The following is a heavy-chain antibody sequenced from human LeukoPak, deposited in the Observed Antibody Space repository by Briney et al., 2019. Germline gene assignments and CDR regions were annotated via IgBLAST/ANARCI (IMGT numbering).Heavy chain of an antibody. Sequence: PGGSLRLSCAASGFTISSYAMHWVRQAPGKGLEWVAVISYDGSNKYYADSVKGRFTISRDNSKNTLYLQMNSLRAEDTAVYYCARDPLSPAAIYAFDIWGQGTMVTVSS. J-gene: IGHJ3*02. CDR2: ISYDGSNK. D-gene: IGHD2-2*01. CDR1: GFTISSYA. V-gene: IGHV3-30-3*01. CDR3: ARDPLSPAAIYAFDI.